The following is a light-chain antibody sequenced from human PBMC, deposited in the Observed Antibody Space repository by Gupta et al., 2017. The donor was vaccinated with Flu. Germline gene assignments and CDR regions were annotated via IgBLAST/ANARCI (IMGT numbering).Light chain of an antibody. Sequence: TLSLSPGESATLSCRASQSVGSYLAWYRQRPGQAPTLLIFDASNRAADIPARFSGSGSGTDFTLTISGLEPEDVAVYYCQQRSNWPPSLTFGGGTKVEIK. V-gene: IGKV3-11*01. CDR2: DAS. CDR3: QQRSNWPPSLT. CDR1: QSVGSY. J-gene: IGKJ4*01.